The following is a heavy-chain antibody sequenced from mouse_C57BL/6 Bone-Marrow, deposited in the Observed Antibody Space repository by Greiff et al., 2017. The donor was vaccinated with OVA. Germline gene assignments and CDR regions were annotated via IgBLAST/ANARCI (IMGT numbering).Heavy chain of an antibody. V-gene: IGHV1-75*01. CDR2: IFPGSGST. CDR3: ARETNYYGSSYAWFAY. J-gene: IGHJ3*01. D-gene: IGHD1-1*01. CDR1: GYTFTDYY. Sequence: QVQLQQSGPELVKPGASVKISCKASGYTFTDYYINWVKQRPGQGLEWIGWIFPGSGSTYYNEKFKGKATLTVDKSSSTAYMLLSSLTSEDSAVYFCARETNYYGSSYAWFAYWGQGTLVTVSA.